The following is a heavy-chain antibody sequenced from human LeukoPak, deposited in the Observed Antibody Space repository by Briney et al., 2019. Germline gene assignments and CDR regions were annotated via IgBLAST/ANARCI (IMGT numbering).Heavy chain of an antibody. Sequence: GGPLRLSCAASGFTFSSYGMSWVRQAPGKGLEWVSAISGSGGSTYYADSVKGRFTISRDNAKNSLYLHMNSLRAEDTAVYYCARDYGGSSPFDYWGQGTLVTVSS. J-gene: IGHJ4*02. V-gene: IGHV3-23*01. CDR3: ARDYGGSSPFDY. CDR2: ISGSGGST. CDR1: GFTFSSYG. D-gene: IGHD4-23*01.